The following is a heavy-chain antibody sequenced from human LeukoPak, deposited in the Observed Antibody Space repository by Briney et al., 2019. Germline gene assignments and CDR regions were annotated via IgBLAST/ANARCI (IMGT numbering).Heavy chain of an antibody. J-gene: IGHJ6*03. V-gene: IGHV1-69*05. Sequence: SVKVSCKASGGTFSSYAISWVRQAPGQGLEWMGGIIPIFGTANYAQKFQGRVTITTDESTSTAYMELSSLRSEDTAVYYCARAVATRIAARPGANYYYMDVWGKGTTVTISS. CDR1: GGTFSSYA. CDR2: IIPIFGTA. CDR3: ARAVATRIAARPGANYYYMDV. D-gene: IGHD6-6*01.